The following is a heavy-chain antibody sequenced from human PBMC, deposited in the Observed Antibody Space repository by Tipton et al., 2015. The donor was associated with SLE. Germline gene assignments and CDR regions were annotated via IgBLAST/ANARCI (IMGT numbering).Heavy chain of an antibody. CDR3: ARQAPTGRWFDP. J-gene: IGHJ5*02. D-gene: IGHD3-10*01. V-gene: IGHV4-59*08. CDR1: GYSISSGYY. CDR2: IYYSGST. Sequence: TLSLTCTVSGYSISSGYYWSWIRQPPGKGLEWIGYIYYSGSTNYNPSLKSRVTISVDTSKNQFSLKLSSVTAADTAVYYCARQAPTGRWFDPWGQGTLVTVSS.